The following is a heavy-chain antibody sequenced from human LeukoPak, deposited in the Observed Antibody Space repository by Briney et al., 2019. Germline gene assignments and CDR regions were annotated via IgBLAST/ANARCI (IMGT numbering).Heavy chain of an antibody. CDR1: GGSISSYY. J-gene: IGHJ6*03. V-gene: IGHV4-4*07. Sequence: SETLSLTCTVSGGSISSYYWSWIRQPAGKGLEWIGRIYTSGSTNYNPSLKSRVTMSVDTSKNQFSLKLSTVTAADTAVYYCARETAAAGTYYYYYMDVWGKGTTVTVSS. D-gene: IGHD6-13*01. CDR2: IYTSGST. CDR3: ARETAAAGTYYYYYMDV.